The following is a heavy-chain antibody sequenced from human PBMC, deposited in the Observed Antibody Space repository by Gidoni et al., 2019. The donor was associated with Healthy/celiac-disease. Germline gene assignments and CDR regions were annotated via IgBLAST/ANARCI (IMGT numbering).Heavy chain of an antibody. D-gene: IGHD2-15*01. V-gene: IGHV3-43*01. J-gene: IGHJ3*02. CDR3: AKDLGYCSGGSCDQAFDI. CDR1: GFTFDDYT. Sequence: EVQLVESGGVVVQPGGSLRLSCAASGFTFDDYTMHWVRQAPGKGLEWVSLISWDGGSTYYADSVKGRFTISRDNSKNSLYLQMNSLRTEDTALYYCAKDLGYCSGGSCDQAFDIWGQGTMVTVSS. CDR2: ISWDGGST.